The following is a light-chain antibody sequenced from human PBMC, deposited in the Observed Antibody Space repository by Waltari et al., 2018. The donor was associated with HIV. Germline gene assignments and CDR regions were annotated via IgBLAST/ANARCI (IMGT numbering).Light chain of an antibody. CDR3: QQYYSTQYS. V-gene: IGKV3-20*01. Sequence: EIVLTQSPDTLSLSPGERATLSCRASQTVTNNYLAWYQQKPGQAPRLLIYATSTRATDIPDRFSGSGSGTDFTLTISRLEPEDFAVYYCQQYYSTQYSFGQGTKLEIK. CDR1: QTVTNNY. J-gene: IGKJ2*03. CDR2: ATS.